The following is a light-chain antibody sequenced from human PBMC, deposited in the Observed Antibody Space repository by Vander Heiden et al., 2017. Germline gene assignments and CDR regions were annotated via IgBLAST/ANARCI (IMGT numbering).Light chain of an antibody. CDR1: SSTIEAGH. Sequence: QSILTHPPSSSWPPGHGVAIYCSGSSSTIEAGHVHWYEQHPGAAPKVRIYATGQSPSGVADRFPRSKSGTSANLAVSGLRSDDEVDYYGATWDDNLRVVLFGGGTRLPVL. CDR2: ATG. V-gene: IGLV1-47*01. CDR3: ATWDDNLRVVL. J-gene: IGLJ3*02.